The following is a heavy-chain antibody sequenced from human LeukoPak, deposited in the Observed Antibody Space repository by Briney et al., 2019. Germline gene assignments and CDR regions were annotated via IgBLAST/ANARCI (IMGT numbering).Heavy chain of an antibody. V-gene: IGHV3-48*04. J-gene: IGHJ5*02. Sequence: PGGSLRLSCAASGFSFRDYSMNWVRQAPGKGLDWVSYISSSGSAIYYADSVRGRFTISRDNAKNSLYLQMNSLRAEDTAVYYCARARRDCSGGSCYPDYNWFDPWGQGTLVTVSS. CDR1: GFSFRDYS. D-gene: IGHD2-15*01. CDR3: ARARRDCSGGSCYPDYNWFDP. CDR2: ISSSGSAI.